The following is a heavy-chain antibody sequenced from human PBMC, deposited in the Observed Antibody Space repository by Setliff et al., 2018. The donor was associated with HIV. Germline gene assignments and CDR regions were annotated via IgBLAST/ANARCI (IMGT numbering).Heavy chain of an antibody. D-gene: IGHD5-12*01. CDR2: IYNSGYT. CDR1: GAPISSYY. CDR3: ARGDGYRANDAYYDTGMDV. V-gene: IGHV4-59*01. J-gene: IGHJ6*02. Sequence: ASETLSLTCKVSGAPISSYYWNWIRQPPGKGLEWIGYIYNSGYTNYKPSLKSRVTISLDTSKNQFSLNLRSVTAADTAVYYCARGDGYRANDAYYDTGMDVWGQGITVTVSS.